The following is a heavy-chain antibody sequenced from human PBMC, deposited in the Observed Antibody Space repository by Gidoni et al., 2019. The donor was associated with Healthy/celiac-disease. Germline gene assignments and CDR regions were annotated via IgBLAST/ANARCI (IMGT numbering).Heavy chain of an antibody. V-gene: IGHV4-34*01. CDR2: INHSGST. CDR1: GGSFSCYY. Sequence: QVQLQQWGAGLLKPSETLSLTCSVYGGSFSCYYWSWIRQPPGKGLEWIGEINHSGSTNYNPSLKSRVTISVDTSKNQFSLKLSSVTAADTAVYYCARRGTMVRGVLDYWGQGTLVTVSS. J-gene: IGHJ4*02. CDR3: ARRGTMVRGVLDY. D-gene: IGHD3-10*01.